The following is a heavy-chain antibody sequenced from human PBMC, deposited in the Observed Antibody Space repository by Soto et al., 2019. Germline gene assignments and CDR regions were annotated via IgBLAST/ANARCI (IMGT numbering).Heavy chain of an antibody. CDR1: GFVFRNFG. D-gene: IGHD1-26*01. V-gene: IGHV3-30*03. Sequence: QVQLVESGGGVVQPGRSLRLSCAASGFVFRNFGMHWVRRGPGKGLEWVATISGDGNDKYYPDSMKGRFTISRDNFNNTLYLQLNGLRPEDTAVYHCVQGASRAHQPLDSWGQGVLVTVSS. J-gene: IGHJ4*02. CDR2: ISGDGNDK. CDR3: VQGASRAHQPLDS.